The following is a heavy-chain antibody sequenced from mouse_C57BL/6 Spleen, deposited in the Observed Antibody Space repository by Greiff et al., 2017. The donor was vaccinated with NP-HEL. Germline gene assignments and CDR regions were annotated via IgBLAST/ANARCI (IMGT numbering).Heavy chain of an antibody. CDR2: ISSGSSTI. Sequence: EVQLVESGGGLVTPGGSLKLSCAASGFPFSDSGMHWVRQAPEKGLEWVAYISSGSSTIYYADTVKGRFTISRDNAKNTLCLRWTSMRSEDTAMYYWSSDSLYAMDDGGQGTSVTVSS. D-gene: IGHD6-1*01. CDR1: GFPFSDSG. CDR3: SSDSLYAMDD. V-gene: IGHV5-17*01. J-gene: IGHJ4*01.